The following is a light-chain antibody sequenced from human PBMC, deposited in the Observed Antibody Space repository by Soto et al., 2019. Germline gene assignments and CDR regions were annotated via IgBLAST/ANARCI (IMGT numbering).Light chain of an antibody. CDR2: EAS. CDR1: QGISSS. V-gene: IGKV1-13*02. CDR3: QHYNSYSEA. Sequence: AIGLTQSPSSLSASIGDRVTITWRASQGISSSLAWYQQEPGKAPKLLIYEASTLQSGVPSRLRGRGYGTEFTITISSLKNDDFATYYCQHYNSYSEAFGHGTQVDI. J-gene: IGKJ1*01.